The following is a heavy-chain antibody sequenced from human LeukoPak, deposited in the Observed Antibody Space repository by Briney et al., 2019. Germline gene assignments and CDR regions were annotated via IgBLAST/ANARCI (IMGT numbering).Heavy chain of an antibody. J-gene: IGHJ4*02. V-gene: IGHV4-34*01. CDR3: ARAVDTPFTRGMDY. D-gene: IGHD3-10*01. Sequence: SETLSLTCAVYGGSFSGYYWSWSRQPPGKGLEWIGEINHSGSTNYNPSLKSRVTISVDTSKNQFSLHLTSVTPEDTAVYYCARAVDTPFTRGMDYWGQGILVTV. CDR1: GGSFSGYY. CDR2: INHSGST.